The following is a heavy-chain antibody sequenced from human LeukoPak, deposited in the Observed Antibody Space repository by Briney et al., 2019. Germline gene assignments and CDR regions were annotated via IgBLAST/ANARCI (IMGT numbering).Heavy chain of an antibody. J-gene: IGHJ5*02. CDR3: AREERYYDSSAGRWGNWFDP. D-gene: IGHD3-22*01. Sequence: NPSETLSLTCTVSGGSISSSSYYWGWIRQPPGKGLEWIGSIYYSGSTYYNPSLKSRVTISVDTSKNQFSLKLSSVTAADTAVYYCAREERYYDSSAGRWGNWFDPWGQGTLVTVSS. V-gene: IGHV4-39*07. CDR1: GGSISSSSYY. CDR2: IYYSGST.